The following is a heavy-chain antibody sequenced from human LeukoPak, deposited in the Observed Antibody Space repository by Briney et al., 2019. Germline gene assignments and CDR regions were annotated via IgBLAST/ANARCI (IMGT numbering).Heavy chain of an antibody. CDR1: GLTFSRFA. V-gene: IGHV3-23*01. J-gene: IGHJ4*02. D-gene: IGHD3-22*01. Sequence: GGSLRLSCAASGLTFSRFAMSWVRQAPGKGLEWVSAISNSGDTTYYADSVKGRFTISRDNSKNTLYLQMNSLRAEDTAVYYCAKDLWGKYYYDSSGYYRGSFDYWGQGTLVTVSS. CDR2: ISNSGDTT. CDR3: AKDLWGKYYYDSSGYYRGSFDY.